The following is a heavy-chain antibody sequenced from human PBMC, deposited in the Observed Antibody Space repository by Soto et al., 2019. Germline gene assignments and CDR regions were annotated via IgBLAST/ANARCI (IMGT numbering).Heavy chain of an antibody. CDR3: ARDMYDFWSGPDYYYYGMDV. Sequence: KPSETLSLTCTVSGGSISSYYWSWIRQPPGKGLEWIGHIYYSGSTNYNPSLKSRVTISVDTSKNQFSLKLGSVTAADTAVYYCARDMYDFWSGPDYYYYGMDVWGQGTTVTVSS. V-gene: IGHV4-59*01. J-gene: IGHJ6*02. CDR1: GGSISSYY. D-gene: IGHD3-3*01. CDR2: IYYSGST.